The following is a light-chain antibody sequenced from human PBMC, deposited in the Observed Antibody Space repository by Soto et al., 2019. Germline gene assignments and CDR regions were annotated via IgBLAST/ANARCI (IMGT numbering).Light chain of an antibody. CDR1: QSIGHW. CDR2: KAS. J-gene: IGKJ1*01. CDR3: QQLNGSPWT. V-gene: IGKV1-5*03. Sequence: DIQMTQSPSTVSASVGDRVTITCRASQSIGHWLAWYQQRPGKAPKLLIYKASTLDTGVPSRFSGSGYGTDYTLTIGSLQPEDFATYYCQQLNGSPWTFGQGTKVDIK.